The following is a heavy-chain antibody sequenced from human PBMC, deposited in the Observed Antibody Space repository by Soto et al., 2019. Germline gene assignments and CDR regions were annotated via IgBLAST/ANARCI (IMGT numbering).Heavy chain of an antibody. CDR3: ARAPKHSSGWYRGWFDP. D-gene: IGHD6-19*01. CDR2: IYYSGST. CDR1: GGSISSSSYD. J-gene: IGHJ5*02. Sequence: PSETLSLTCAVSGGSISSSSYDWGWNRQPPGKGLEWIGSIYYSGSTYYNPSLKSRVTISVDTSKNQFSLKLSSVTAADTAVYYCARAPKHSSGWYRGWFDPWGQGTLVTVSS. V-gene: IGHV4-39*01.